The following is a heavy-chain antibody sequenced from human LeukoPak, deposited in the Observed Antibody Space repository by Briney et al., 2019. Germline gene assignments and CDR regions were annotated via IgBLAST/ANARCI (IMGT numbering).Heavy chain of an antibody. D-gene: IGHD6-13*01. CDR3: ARAPAGYSSGWYDFGWFDP. Sequence: GGSLRLSCAASGFTFSSYSMNWVRQAPGKGLEWVSSISSSSSYIYYADSVKGRFTISRDNAKNSLYLQMNSLRAEDTAVYYCARAPAGYSSGWYDFGWFDPWGQGTLVTVSS. J-gene: IGHJ5*02. CDR1: GFTFSSYS. CDR2: ISSSSSYI. V-gene: IGHV3-21*01.